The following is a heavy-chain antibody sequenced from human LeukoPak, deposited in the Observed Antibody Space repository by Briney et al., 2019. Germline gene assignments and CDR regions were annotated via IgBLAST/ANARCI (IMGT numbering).Heavy chain of an antibody. CDR2: ISAYNGNT. CDR1: GYTFTSYG. CDR3: ARNRIWASGSGVIYYFDY. V-gene: IGHV1-18*01. J-gene: IGHJ4*02. Sequence: ASVKVSCKASGYTFTSYGISWVRQAPGQGLEWMGWISAYNGNTNYAQKLQGRVTITADKSTSTAYMELSSLRSEDTAVYYCARNRIWASGSGVIYYFDYWGQGTLVTVSS. D-gene: IGHD3-16*02.